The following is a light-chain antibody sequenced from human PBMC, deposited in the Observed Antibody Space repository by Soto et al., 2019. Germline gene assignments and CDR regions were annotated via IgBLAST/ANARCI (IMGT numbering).Light chain of an antibody. V-gene: IGKV3-20*01. CDR3: QQYGSSPWK. J-gene: IGKJ1*01. Sequence: DIVLKQSPGTLSLSPGDRATLSCRASQTVSSSYLAWSQQKPGQAPRLLIYGASSRATGIPDRFSGSGSGTDFTLTISRLEPEDFAVYYCQQYGSSPWKFGQGTKVEIK. CDR2: GAS. CDR1: QTVSSSY.